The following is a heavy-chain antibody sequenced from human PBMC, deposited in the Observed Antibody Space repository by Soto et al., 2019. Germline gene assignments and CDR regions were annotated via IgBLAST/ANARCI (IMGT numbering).Heavy chain of an antibody. CDR2: IDAGNGNT. Sequence: QVQLVQSGAEVKKPGASVNVSCKASGYTFTRNAIHWVCQAPGQRLEWIGKIDAGNGNTKYSQKFQDRVTITRDTSASAAYMELRTLRSEDTSIYYCARSETHYSRFDFWGQGTLVTVSS. V-gene: IGHV1-3*01. CDR3: ARSETHYSRFDF. J-gene: IGHJ4*02. D-gene: IGHD2-21*01. CDR1: GYTFTRNA.